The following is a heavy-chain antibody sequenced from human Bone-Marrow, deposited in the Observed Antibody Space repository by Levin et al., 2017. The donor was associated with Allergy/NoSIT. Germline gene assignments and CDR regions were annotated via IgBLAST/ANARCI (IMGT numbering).Heavy chain of an antibody. CDR2: IDPSDSYI. CDR3: ARHFGSGSYFDASDI. CDR1: GYSFTSYW. Sequence: ASVKVSCKGSGYSFTSYWINWVRQMPGKGLEWMGRIDPSDSYINYSPSFQGHVTISVDKSISTAYLQWSSLNASDSAMYFCARHFGSGSYFDASDIWGQGTMVTVSS. J-gene: IGHJ3*02. D-gene: IGHD3-10*01. V-gene: IGHV5-10-1*01.